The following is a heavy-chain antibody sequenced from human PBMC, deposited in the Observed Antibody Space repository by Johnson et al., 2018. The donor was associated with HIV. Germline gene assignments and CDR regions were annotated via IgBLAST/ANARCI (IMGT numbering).Heavy chain of an antibody. J-gene: IGHJ3*02. Sequence: VQLVESGGGVVRPGGSLRLSCAASGFSFYNNGMTWVRQAPGKGLEWVSGINWNGGSTDYVDSVKGRFTISRDNSKNTLYLQMNSLRAEDTAVYYCAKASSNSNFDAFDIWGQGTMVTVSS. V-gene: IGHV3-20*04. D-gene: IGHD3-3*02. CDR2: INWNGGST. CDR3: AKASSNSNFDAFDI. CDR1: GFSFYNNG.